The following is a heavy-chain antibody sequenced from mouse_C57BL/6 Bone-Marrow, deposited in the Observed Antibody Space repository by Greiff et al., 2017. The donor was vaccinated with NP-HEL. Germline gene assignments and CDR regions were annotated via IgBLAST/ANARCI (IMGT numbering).Heavy chain of an antibody. CDR3: ARGGRYAMDY. V-gene: IGHV1-52*01. CDR1: GYTFTSYW. CDR2: IDPSDSET. J-gene: IGHJ4*01. Sequence: QVQLQQPGAELVRPGSSVKLSCKASGYTFTSYWMHWVKQRPIQGLEWIGNIDPSDSETHYTQKFKDKATLTVDKSSSTAYMQLSSLTSEDSAVYYCARGGRYAMDYWGQGTSVTVSS.